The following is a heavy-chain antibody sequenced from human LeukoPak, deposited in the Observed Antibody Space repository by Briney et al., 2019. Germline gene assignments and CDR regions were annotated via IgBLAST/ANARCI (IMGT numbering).Heavy chain of an antibody. D-gene: IGHD6-19*01. CDR2: ISSSSSYI. Sequence: PGGSLRLSCAASGFTFSSYSMNWVRQAPGKGLEWVSSISSSSSYIYYADSVKGRFTISRDNAKNSLYLQMNSLRAEDTAVYYCARASIAVAGLTGNYFDYWGQGTLVTVSS. CDR3: ARASIAVAGLTGNYFDY. J-gene: IGHJ4*02. CDR1: GFTFSSYS. V-gene: IGHV3-21*01.